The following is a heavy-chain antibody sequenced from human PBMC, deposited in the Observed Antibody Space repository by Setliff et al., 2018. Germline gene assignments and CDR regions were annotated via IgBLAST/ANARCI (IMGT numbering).Heavy chain of an antibody. J-gene: IGHJ4*02. CDR1: GVTFSSYW. V-gene: IGHV3-7*01. CDR2: IKQDGSEK. CDR3: ARDGGEY. D-gene: IGHD3-16*01. Sequence: GGSLRLSCAASGVTFSSYWMSWVRQARGKGLEWVANIKQDGSEKYYVDSVKCRFTISRDSAKNSLYLQMSSLRAEDTAVYYCARDGGEYWGQGTLVTVSS.